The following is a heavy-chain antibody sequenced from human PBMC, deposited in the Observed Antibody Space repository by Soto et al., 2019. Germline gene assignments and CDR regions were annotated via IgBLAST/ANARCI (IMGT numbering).Heavy chain of an antibody. CDR2: VSGNNGAS. Sequence: QVQLMQSGTEVKKPGASVTVSCKASGYTSADFGISWARQAPGQGLEWMGWVSGNNGASNPAPKVQGRITMSLDTSTGVSYMALRSLRSDDKAIYYCVRDQKYFRVNGNWFDSWGQGTLVSVSS. V-gene: IGHV1-18*04. CDR3: VRDQKYFRVNGNWFDS. CDR1: GYTSADFG. J-gene: IGHJ5*01. D-gene: IGHD2-2*01.